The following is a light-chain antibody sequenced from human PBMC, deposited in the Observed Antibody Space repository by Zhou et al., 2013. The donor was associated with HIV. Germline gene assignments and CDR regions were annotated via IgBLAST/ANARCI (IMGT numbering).Light chain of an antibody. CDR2: KAS. J-gene: IGKJ1*01. CDR3: QHYNSGSPT. V-gene: IGKV1-5*03. Sequence: IRITQSPSSLSASTGDRVTITCRASQTINNWLAWYQQKPGKAPKLLIYKASSLEAGVPSRFSGGGSGTEFTLTISSLQPDDFATYYCQHYNSGSPTFGQGTKVEIK. CDR1: QTINNW.